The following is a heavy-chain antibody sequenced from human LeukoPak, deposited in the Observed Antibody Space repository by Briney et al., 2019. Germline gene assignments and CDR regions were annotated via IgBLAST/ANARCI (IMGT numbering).Heavy chain of an antibody. CDR2: FDPEDGET. V-gene: IGHV1-24*01. D-gene: IGHD3-22*01. CDR3: ATGINYYDSSGYAPLDY. Sequence: ASVKVSCKVSRYTLTELSMHWVRQAPGKGLEWMGGFDPEDGETIYAQKFQGRVTMTEDTSTDTAYMELSSLRSEDTAVYYCATGINYYDSSGYAPLDYWGQGTLVTVSS. CDR1: RYTLTELS. J-gene: IGHJ4*02.